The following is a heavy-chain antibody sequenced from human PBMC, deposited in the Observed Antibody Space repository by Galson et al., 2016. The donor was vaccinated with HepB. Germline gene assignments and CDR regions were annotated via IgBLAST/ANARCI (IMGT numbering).Heavy chain of an antibody. V-gene: IGHV3-21*01. CDR2: ISSGSGYI. Sequence: SLRLSCATSGFTFTSYNMNWVRQAPGKGLEWVSSISSGSGYIYYADSVKGRFTISRENVKKSLYLQMNSLRPEDTAGSYCARVREQQLLDAFDIWGQGTMVTVSS. D-gene: IGHD6-13*01. CDR3: ARVREQQLLDAFDI. CDR1: GFTFTSYN. J-gene: IGHJ3*02.